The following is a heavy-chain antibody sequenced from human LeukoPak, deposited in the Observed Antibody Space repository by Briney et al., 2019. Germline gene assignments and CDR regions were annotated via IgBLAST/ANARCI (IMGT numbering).Heavy chain of an antibody. V-gene: IGHV1-69*04. CDR2: IIPILGIA. Sequence: SVKVSCKASGGTFSSYAISWVRQAPGQGLEGMGRIIPILGIANYAQKFQGRVTITADKSTSTAYMGLSSLRSEDTAVYYCARVGSSILPGYYWGQGTLVTVSS. J-gene: IGHJ4*02. CDR3: ARVGSSILPGYY. D-gene: IGHD3-9*01. CDR1: GGTFSSYA.